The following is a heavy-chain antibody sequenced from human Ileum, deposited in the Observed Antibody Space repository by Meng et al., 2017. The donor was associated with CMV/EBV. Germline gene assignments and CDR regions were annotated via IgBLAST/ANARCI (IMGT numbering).Heavy chain of an antibody. V-gene: IGHV2-5*01. Sequence: SGPTLVKPTQTLTLTCTFSGFSASSTGAGVGWIRQPPGKALEWLALIYWNDDERFSPALRSRLTITKDTFKKQVVLRMTNMDPVDTATYYCVHRSKPATFDSWGQGTLVTVS. D-gene: IGHD1-26*01. CDR2: IYWNDDE. CDR1: GFSASSTGAG. J-gene: IGHJ4*02. CDR3: VHRSKPATFDS.